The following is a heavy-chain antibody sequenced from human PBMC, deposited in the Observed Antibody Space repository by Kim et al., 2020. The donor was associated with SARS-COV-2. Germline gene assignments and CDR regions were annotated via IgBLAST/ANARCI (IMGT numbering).Heavy chain of an antibody. CDR1: GGSISSGGYY. J-gene: IGHJ4*02. CDR2: IYYSGST. CDR3: ARVGWFGELLSYYFDY. Sequence: SETLSLTCTVSGGSISSGGYYWSWIRQHPGKGLEWIGYIYYSGSTYYNPSLKSRVTISVDTSKNQFSLKLSSVTAADTAVYYCARVGWFGELLSYYFDYWGQGTLVTVSS. D-gene: IGHD3-10*01. V-gene: IGHV4-31*03.